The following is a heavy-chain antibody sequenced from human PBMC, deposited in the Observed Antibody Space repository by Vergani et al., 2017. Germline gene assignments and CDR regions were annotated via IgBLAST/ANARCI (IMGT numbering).Heavy chain of an antibody. D-gene: IGHD2-2*01. CDR2: IGTAGDT. CDR3: ARGYCSSTSCSTDAFDI. Sequence: VQLVESGGGLVQPGGSLRLSCAASGFTFSSYDMHWVRQATGKGLEWVSAIGTAGDTYYPGSVKGRFTISRENAKNSLYLQMNSLRAGDTAVYYCARGYCSSTSCSTDAFDIWGQGTMVTVSS. CDR1: GFTFSSYD. V-gene: IGHV3-13*01. J-gene: IGHJ3*02.